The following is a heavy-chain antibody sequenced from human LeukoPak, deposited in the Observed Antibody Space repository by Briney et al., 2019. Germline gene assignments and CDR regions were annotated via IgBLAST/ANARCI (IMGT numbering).Heavy chain of an antibody. CDR1: GGSISSSSYY. Sequence: PSETLSLTCTVSGGSISSSSYYWGWIRQPPGKGLEWIGSIYYSGNAYYNPSLKSRVTISVDTSKNQFSLKLSSVTAADTAVYYCARASGYPYWGQGTLVTVSS. V-gene: IGHV4-39*07. CDR2: IYYSGNA. CDR3: ARASGYPY. D-gene: IGHD3-22*01. J-gene: IGHJ4*02.